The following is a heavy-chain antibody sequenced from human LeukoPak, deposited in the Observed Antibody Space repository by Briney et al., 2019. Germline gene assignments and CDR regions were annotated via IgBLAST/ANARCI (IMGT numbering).Heavy chain of an antibody. Sequence: GGSLRLSCAASRFTLSTYSMNWVRQAPGKGLEWVSAISASGGSTYYADSVKGRFTISRDNSKNTLYLQMNSLRAEDTAVYYCAKEHYGDYVLPSMDVWGQGTTVTVSS. V-gene: IGHV3-23*01. CDR2: ISASGGST. J-gene: IGHJ6*02. CDR1: RFTLSTYS. D-gene: IGHD4-17*01. CDR3: AKEHYGDYVLPSMDV.